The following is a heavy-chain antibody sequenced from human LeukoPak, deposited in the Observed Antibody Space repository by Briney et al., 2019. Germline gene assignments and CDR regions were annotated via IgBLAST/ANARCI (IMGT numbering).Heavy chain of an antibody. CDR3: ARAGSGELRD. V-gene: IGHV4-4*07. Sequence: SDTLSLTCNVSCGSISSYHWRWLPEPGGEGLEWSGRIYTSGSTIYNPSLKRRVTMSVDTSKNQFSLKLSSATAADTAVYYCARAGSGELRDWGQGTLVTVSS. J-gene: IGHJ4*02. D-gene: IGHD1-7*01. CDR2: IYTSGST. CDR1: CGSISSYH.